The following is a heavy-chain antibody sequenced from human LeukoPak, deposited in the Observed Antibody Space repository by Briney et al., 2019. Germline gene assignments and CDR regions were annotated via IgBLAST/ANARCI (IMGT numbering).Heavy chain of an antibody. CDR1: GYTFTSYD. Sequence: ASVKVSCKASGYTFTSYDINWVRQATGQGLEWMGWMNPNSGNTGYAQKFQGRVTMTRGTSISTVYMELSGLRSEDTAVYYCARAASWSPIGDSYYYMDVWGKGTTVAISS. D-gene: IGHD6-13*01. CDR2: MNPNSGNT. J-gene: IGHJ6*03. CDR3: ARAASWSPIGDSYYYMDV. V-gene: IGHV1-8*01.